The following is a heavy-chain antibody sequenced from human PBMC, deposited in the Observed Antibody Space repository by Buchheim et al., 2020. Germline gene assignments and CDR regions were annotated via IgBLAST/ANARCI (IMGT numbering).Heavy chain of an antibody. V-gene: IGHV3-23*01. CDR1: GFTFSTYA. CDR3: AKTRSISSHYYYGMDV. Sequence: EVQLLESGGNLVQPGGSLRLSCAASGFTFSTYAMSWVRQAPGKGLEWVSGIHTVGDSPYNTASVRGRFTISSDDSRNTLYLQMNSLRAEDTAIYFCAKTRSISSHYYYGMDVWGQGTT. CDR2: IHTVGDSP. D-gene: IGHD6-6*01. J-gene: IGHJ6*02.